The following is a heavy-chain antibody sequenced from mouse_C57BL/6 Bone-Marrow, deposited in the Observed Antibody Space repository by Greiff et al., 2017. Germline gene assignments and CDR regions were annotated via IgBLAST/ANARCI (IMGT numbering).Heavy chain of an antibody. CDR2: IYPRSGNT. J-gene: IGHJ4*01. V-gene: IGHV1-81*01. CDR3: ASYAMGY. CDR1: GYTFTSYG. Sequence: QVQLQQSGAELARPGASVKLSCKASGYTFTSYGISWVKQRTGQGLEWIVEIYPRSGNTYYNEKFKGQATLTADKSSSTAYMELRSLTSEDSAVYFCASYAMGYWGQGTSVTVSS.